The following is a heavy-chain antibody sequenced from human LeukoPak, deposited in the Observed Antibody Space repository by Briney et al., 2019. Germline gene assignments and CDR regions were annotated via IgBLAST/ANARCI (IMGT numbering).Heavy chain of an antibody. J-gene: IGHJ4*02. D-gene: IGHD6-6*01. Sequence: GGSLRLSCAASGFTFSSYSISWVRQAPGKGLEWVSYISSSRSTIYYADSVKGRFTISRDNAKNSLYLQMNSLRAGDTAVYYCARGDSSSSLYFDYWGQGTLVTVSS. V-gene: IGHV3-48*01. CDR2: ISSSRSTI. CDR3: ARGDSSSSLYFDY. CDR1: GFTFSSYS.